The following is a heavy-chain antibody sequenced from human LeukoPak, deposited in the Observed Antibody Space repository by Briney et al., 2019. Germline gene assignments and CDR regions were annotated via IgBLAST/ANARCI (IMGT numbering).Heavy chain of an antibody. V-gene: IGHV3-74*01. CDR2: ISPDGRTI. CDR1: GFTLSDYW. J-gene: IGHJ4*02. D-gene: IGHD1-7*01. CDR3: VRDGGGTTPYDC. Sequence: GGSLRLSCAASGFTLSDYWMNWVRQVPGKGPVWVSHISPDGRTIAYADSVKGRFTISRDSAKNTLYLQMNSLRVEDTAVYYCVRDGGGTTPYDCWGQGSLVTVSS.